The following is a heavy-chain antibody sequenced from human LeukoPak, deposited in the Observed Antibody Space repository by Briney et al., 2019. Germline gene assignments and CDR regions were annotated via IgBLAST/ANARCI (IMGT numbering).Heavy chain of an antibody. CDR2: IKSKTDGGTT. J-gene: IGHJ4*02. CDR1: GFTFSSYS. Sequence: GGSLRLSCAASGFTFSSYSMNWVRQAPGKGLEWVGRIKSKTDGGTTDYAAPVKGRFTISRDDSKNTLYLQMNSLKTEDTAVYYCTTDQEGPYYYDSSGYPSDFDYWGQGTLVTVSS. D-gene: IGHD3-22*01. CDR3: TTDQEGPYYYDSSGYPSDFDY. V-gene: IGHV3-15*07.